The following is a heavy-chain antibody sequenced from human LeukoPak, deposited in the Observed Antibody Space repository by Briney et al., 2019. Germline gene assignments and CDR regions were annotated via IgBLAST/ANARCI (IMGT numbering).Heavy chain of an antibody. J-gene: IGHJ4*02. D-gene: IGHD6-6*01. CDR2: ISWSSGSI. Sequence: GGSLRLSCAASGFTFDDYAMHWVRQAPGKGLEWVSGISWSSGSIGYADSVKGRFTISRDNAKNSLYLQMNSLRAGDMALYYCAKGSFGSSSSALDYWGQGTLVTVSS. V-gene: IGHV3-9*03. CDR3: AKGSFGSSSSALDY. CDR1: GFTFDDYA.